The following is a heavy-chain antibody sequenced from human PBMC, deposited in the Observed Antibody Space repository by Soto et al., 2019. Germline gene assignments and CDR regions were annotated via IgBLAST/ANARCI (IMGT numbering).Heavy chain of an antibody. V-gene: IGHV2-5*01. Sequence: SGPTLVNPTQTLTLTCTFSGFSLSTSGVGVGWIRQPPGKALEWLALIYWNDDKRYSPSLKSRLTITKDTSKNQVVLTMTNMDPVDTATYYSAHLFFPQRVARPPTIKADDFWGKASMVTVPS. CDR2: IYWNDDK. D-gene: IGHD6-6*01. CDR3: AHLFFPQRVARPPTIKADDF. CDR1: GFSLSTSGVG. J-gene: IGHJ6*04.